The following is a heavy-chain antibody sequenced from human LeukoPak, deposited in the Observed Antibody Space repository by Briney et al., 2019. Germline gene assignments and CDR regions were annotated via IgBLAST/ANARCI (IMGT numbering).Heavy chain of an antibody. CDR3: ARDLALGYCPSSSCSSPLFDY. J-gene: IGHJ4*02. CDR1: GASISSYY. V-gene: IGHV4-4*07. Sequence: KPSETLSHTCTVSGASISSYYWSWIRQPAGKGLEWIGRIHTTGGTRYNPSLKSRITMSVDASKNQFSLKVSSVTAADTAVYYCARDLALGYCPSSSCSSPLFDYWGQGTLVTVSS. CDR2: IHTTGGT. D-gene: IGHD2-2*01.